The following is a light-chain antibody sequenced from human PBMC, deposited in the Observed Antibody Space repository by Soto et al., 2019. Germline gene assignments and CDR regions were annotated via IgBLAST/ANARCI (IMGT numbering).Light chain of an antibody. CDR3: QQFHSFPIT. V-gene: IGKV1-5*03. J-gene: IGKJ5*01. CDR2: KAS. Sequence: PSTLSASVGDRVTITCRASQTVSRWLAWYQQKPGRAPQLLIEKASTLESGVPSRFSGSGSGTDFTLTINSLQPEDYATYYCQQFHSFPITFGQGTRLEIK. CDR1: QTVSRW.